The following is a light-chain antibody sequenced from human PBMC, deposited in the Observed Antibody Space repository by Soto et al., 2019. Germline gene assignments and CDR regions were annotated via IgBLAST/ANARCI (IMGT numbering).Light chain of an antibody. V-gene: IGKV1-12*01. CDR3: QQYGTYLWT. J-gene: IGKJ1*01. CDR1: QDINKW. Sequence: DIQMSQSPSSVSASVGDRVTLTCRASQDINKWLAWYQQKPGTAPKLLIYSASSLYTGVPSRFSGSGSGTEFTLTISSLQPDDFATYYCQQYGTYLWTFGQGTKVDI. CDR2: SAS.